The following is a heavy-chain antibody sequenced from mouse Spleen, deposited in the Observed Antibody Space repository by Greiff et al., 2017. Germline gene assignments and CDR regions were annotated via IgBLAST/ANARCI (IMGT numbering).Heavy chain of an antibody. Sequence: VQLQQSGPELVKPGASVKISCKASGYTFTDYYMNWVKQSHGKSLEWIGDINPNNGGTSYNQKFKGKATLTVDKSSSTAYMELRSLTSEDSAVYYCARCDGYYETYWGQGTLVTVSA. J-gene: IGHJ3*01. CDR1: GYTFTDYY. CDR2: INPNNGGT. V-gene: IGHV1-26*01. D-gene: IGHD2-3*01. CDR3: ARCDGYYETY.